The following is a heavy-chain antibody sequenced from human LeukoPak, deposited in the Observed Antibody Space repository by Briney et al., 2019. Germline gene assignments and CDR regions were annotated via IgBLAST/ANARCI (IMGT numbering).Heavy chain of an antibody. CDR3: ARDRGHYYYMDV. D-gene: IGHD3-10*01. J-gene: IGHJ6*03. CDR2: IYYSGST. V-gene: IGHV4-59*12. CDR1: GGSISSYY. Sequence: SETLSLTCTVSGGSISSYYWSWIRQPPGKGLEWIGYIYYSGSTNYNPSLKSRVTISVDTSKNQFSLKLSSVTAADTAVYYCARDRGHYYYMDVWGKGTTVTVSS.